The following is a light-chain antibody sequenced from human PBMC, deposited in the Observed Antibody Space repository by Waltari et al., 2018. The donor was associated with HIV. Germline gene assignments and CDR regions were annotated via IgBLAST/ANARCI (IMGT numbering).Light chain of an antibody. Sequence: NFMLTQPHSVSESPGKTVTISCTRSSGSIASNYIQWFQQRPGRTPTPLISADNQRPSGVPDRFSGSIDTSSNSASLTISGLQTEDEADYYCQSYDRHSWVFGGGTKLTVL. CDR2: ADN. CDR1: SGSIASNY. V-gene: IGLV6-57*01. J-gene: IGLJ3*02. CDR3: QSYDRHSWV.